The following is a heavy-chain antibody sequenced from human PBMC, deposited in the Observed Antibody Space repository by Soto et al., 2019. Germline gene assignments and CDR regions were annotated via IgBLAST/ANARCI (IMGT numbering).Heavy chain of an antibody. J-gene: IGHJ6*04. CDR1: GGTFSSYT. CDR3: ASDPVRGLSDV. V-gene: IGHV1-69*02. Sequence: GASVKVSCKASGGTFSSYTISWVRQAPGQGLEWMGRIIPILGIANYAQKFRGRVTITAGKSTSTAYMELSSLRSEDTAVYYCASDPVRGLSDVWGKGTTVTVSS. CDR2: IIPILGIA. D-gene: IGHD3-22*01.